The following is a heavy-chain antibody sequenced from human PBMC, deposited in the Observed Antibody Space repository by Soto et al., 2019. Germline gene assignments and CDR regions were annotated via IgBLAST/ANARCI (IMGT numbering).Heavy chain of an antibody. CDR1: GGTFGSDA. CDR2: IIPIFGAT. D-gene: IGHD3-22*01. Sequence: ASVKVSCKASGGTFGSDAITWVRQAPGQGLEWVGRIIPIFGATNYAQNLQGRVTISADKSTLTSYMELHSLTSDDTALYYCARDRTDSGYYTNWLDPWGQGTQVTVSS. J-gene: IGHJ5*02. V-gene: IGHV1-69*06. CDR3: ARDRTDSGYYTNWLDP.